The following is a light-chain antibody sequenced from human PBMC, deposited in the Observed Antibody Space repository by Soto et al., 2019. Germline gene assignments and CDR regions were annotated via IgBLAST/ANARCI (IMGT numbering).Light chain of an antibody. V-gene: IGLV2-11*01. Sequence: QSALTQPRSVSGSPGQSVIISCTGTSSDVGGYKYVSWYQQHPGKAPKLVIYDVSERPSGVPDRFSGSKSGNTASLTISGXQXEXXADYHCCSYAGSSVWVFGGGTKLTVL. J-gene: IGLJ3*02. CDR3: CSYAGSSVWV. CDR1: SSDVGGYKY. CDR2: DVS.